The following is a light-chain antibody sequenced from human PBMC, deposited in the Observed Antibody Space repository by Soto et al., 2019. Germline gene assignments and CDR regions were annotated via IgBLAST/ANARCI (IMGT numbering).Light chain of an antibody. CDR1: QSFSSSY. CDR2: GAS. J-gene: IGKJ1*01. Sequence: EIVLTQSPGTLSLSPGERATLSCRASQSFSSSYFAWYQQKPGQAPRLLIYGASSRDTGIPDRFSGSASWTDFTLTISILEPEAFAVYFCHQFASSLTFGQGTKVEIK. V-gene: IGKV3-20*01. CDR3: HQFASSLT.